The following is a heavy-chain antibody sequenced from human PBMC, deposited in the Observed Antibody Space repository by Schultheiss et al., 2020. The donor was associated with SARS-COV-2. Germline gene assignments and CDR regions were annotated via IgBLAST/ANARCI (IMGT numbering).Heavy chain of an antibody. V-gene: IGHV4-34*01. J-gene: IGHJ3*02. D-gene: IGHD5-24*01. CDR2: INHSGST. CDR3: ARDGDI. Sequence: GSLRLSCAASGFTFSNAWMSWVRQAPGKGLEWIGEINHSGSTNYNPSLKSRVTISVDTSKNQFSLKLSSVTAADTAVYYCARDGDIWGQGTMVTVSS. CDR1: GFTFSNAW.